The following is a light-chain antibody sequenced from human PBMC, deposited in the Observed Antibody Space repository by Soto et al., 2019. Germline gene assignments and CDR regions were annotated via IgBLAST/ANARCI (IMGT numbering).Light chain of an antibody. V-gene: IGKV1-33*01. J-gene: IGKJ4*01. CDR3: QKYDNPPLT. CDR1: QDISNY. CDR2: DAS. Sequence: DIQMTQSPSSLSASVGDRVTITCQASQDISNYLNWYQQKPGKAPKLLIYDASNLETGVPSRFSGSGSGTDFTFTISSLQPEDIATYYCQKYDNPPLTFGGGTKGEIK.